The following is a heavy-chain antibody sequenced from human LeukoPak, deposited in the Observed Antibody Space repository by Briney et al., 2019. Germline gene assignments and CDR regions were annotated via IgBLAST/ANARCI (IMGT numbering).Heavy chain of an antibody. CDR1: GGSISSSNYY. J-gene: IGHJ4*02. D-gene: IGHD6-13*01. CDR2: FYYSGST. CDR3: TRSEVAAGPLDY. V-gene: IGHV4-39*07. Sequence: AETLSLTCTVSGGSISSSNYYWGWIRQPPGKGLEWIGSFYYSGSTYCNPSLNSRVTMSVDTSKNQFSLKLTSVTAADTAVYHCTRSEVAAGPLDYWGQGTLVTVSS.